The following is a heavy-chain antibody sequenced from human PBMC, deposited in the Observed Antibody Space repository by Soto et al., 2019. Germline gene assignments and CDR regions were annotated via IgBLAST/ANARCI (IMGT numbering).Heavy chain of an antibody. D-gene: IGHD4-17*01. Sequence: GGSLRLSCAASGFTFSSYGMHWVRQAPGKGLEWVAVISYDGSNKYYADSVKGRFTISRDNSKNTLYLQMNSLRAEDTAVYYCAKEWGDYGEFFDYWGQGTLVTV. CDR2: ISYDGSNK. CDR3: AKEWGDYGEFFDY. V-gene: IGHV3-30*18. J-gene: IGHJ4*02. CDR1: GFTFSSYG.